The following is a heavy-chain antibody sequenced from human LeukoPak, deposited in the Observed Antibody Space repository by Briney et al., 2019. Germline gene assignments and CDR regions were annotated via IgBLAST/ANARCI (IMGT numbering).Heavy chain of an antibody. CDR1: GFTFDDYA. J-gene: IGHJ4*02. Sequence: GGSLRLSCAASGFTFDDYAMHWVWQAPGKGLEWVSGISWNSGSIGYADSVKGRFTISRDNAKNSLYLQMNSLRAEDTALYYCAKENSYSSSWQGGFDYWGQGTLVTVSS. D-gene: IGHD6-13*01. CDR2: ISWNSGSI. CDR3: AKENSYSSSWQGGFDY. V-gene: IGHV3-9*01.